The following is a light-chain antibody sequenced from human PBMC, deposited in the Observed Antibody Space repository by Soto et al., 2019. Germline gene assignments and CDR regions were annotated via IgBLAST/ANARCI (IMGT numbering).Light chain of an antibody. V-gene: IGKV2-28*01. CDR3: MKGTLLQLT. CDR2: LGS. Sequence: DVVMTQAPLSLPVTPGEPAAISCRPSQILLHSKGYNHLLWYLEKPGQSPQLVFYLGSNRDSGVPARFSGSESGMDFTLTISSVEAEDVRIYSCMKGTLLQLTLGQGTTV. J-gene: IGKJ1*01. CDR1: QILLHSKGYNH.